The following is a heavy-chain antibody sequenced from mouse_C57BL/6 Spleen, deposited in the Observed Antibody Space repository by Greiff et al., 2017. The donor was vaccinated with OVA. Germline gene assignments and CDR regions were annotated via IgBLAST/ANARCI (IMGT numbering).Heavy chain of an antibody. J-gene: IGHJ4*01. Sequence: VQLQQSGPELVKPGASVKISCKASGYAFSSSWMNWVKQRPGKGLEWIGRIYPGDGDTNYNGKFKGKATLTADKSSSTAYMQLSSLTSEVSAVYFCARHYSNSYYYAMDYWGQGTSVTVSS. D-gene: IGHD2-5*01. CDR1: GYAFSSSW. V-gene: IGHV1-82*01. CDR2: IYPGDGDT. CDR3: ARHYSNSYYYAMDY.